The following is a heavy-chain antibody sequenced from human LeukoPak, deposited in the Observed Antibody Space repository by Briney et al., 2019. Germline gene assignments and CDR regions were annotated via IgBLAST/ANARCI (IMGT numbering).Heavy chain of an antibody. J-gene: IGHJ6*03. V-gene: IGHV1-2*02. CDR2: INPNSGGT. CDR1: GYTFTGYY. CDR3: ARGPSQIMENYMDV. D-gene: IGHD3-16*01. Sequence: GASVKVSCYASGYTFTGYYMHWVRQAPGQGLEWLGWINPNSGGTNYAQKFQGRVTMTRDTSISTAYMELSRLRSDDTAVYYCARGPSQIMENYMDVWARGTTVTVSS.